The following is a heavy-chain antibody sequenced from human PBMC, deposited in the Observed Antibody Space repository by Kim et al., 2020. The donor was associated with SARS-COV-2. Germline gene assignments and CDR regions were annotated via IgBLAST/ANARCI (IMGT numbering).Heavy chain of an antibody. Sequence: GGSLRLSCAASRFTFSSSAMTWVRQAPGKGLEWVSSIFGSGHGTYYADSVKGRFIISRDNSKNTLYLQMNNLRADDTAVYYCAKNVHITNVTFLWYFDLWGRGTSVSVSS. V-gene: IGHV3-23*01. J-gene: IGHJ2*01. CDR2: IFGSGHGT. CDR3: AKNVHITNVTFLWYFDL. CDR1: RFTFSSSA. D-gene: IGHD2-21*01.